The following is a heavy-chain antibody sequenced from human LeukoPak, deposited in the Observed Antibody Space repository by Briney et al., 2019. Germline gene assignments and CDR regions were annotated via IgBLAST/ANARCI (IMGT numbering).Heavy chain of an antibody. CDR1: GYTFTSYD. CDR2: MNPNSGNT. D-gene: IGHD4-17*01. Sequence: GASVKVSCKASGYTFTSYDINWVRQATGQGLEWMGWMNPNSGNTGYAQKFQGRVTMTRNTSISTAYMELSSLRSEDTAVYYCARYDYGTIGATFDIWGQGTMVTVSS. CDR3: ARYDYGTIGATFDI. V-gene: IGHV1-8*01. J-gene: IGHJ3*02.